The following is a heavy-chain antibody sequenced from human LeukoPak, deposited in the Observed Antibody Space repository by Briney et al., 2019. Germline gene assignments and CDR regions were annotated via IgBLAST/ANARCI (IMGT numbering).Heavy chain of an antibody. CDR2: IYTSGST. Sequence: SETLSLTCTVSGGSISSGSYYWSWIRQPAGKGLEWIGRIYTSGSTNYNPSLKSRVTISVDTSKNQFSLNLSSVTAADTAVYYCARGGSGSYYADFDYWGQGTLVTVSS. V-gene: IGHV4-61*02. CDR1: GGSISSGSYY. CDR3: ARGGSGSYYADFDY. J-gene: IGHJ4*02. D-gene: IGHD1-26*01.